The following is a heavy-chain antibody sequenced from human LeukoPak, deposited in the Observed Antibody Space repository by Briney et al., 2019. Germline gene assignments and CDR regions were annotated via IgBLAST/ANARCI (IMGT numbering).Heavy chain of an antibody. Sequence: PSETLSLTCTVSGGSISSYYWSWIRQPPGKGLEWIGYIYTSGSTNYNPSLKSRVTISVDTSKNQFSLKLSSVTAADTAVYYCARHRRHYEFWSGWGRIAARPYFDYWGQGTLVTVSS. CDR2: IYTSGST. CDR3: ARHRRHYEFWSGWGRIAARPYFDY. J-gene: IGHJ4*02. CDR1: GGSISSYY. V-gene: IGHV4-4*09. D-gene: IGHD3-3*01.